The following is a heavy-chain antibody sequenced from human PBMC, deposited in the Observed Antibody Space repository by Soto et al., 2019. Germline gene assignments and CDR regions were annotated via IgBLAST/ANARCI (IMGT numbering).Heavy chain of an antibody. V-gene: IGHV1-18*01. Sequence: QVQLVQSGDEVKKPGASVKVSCKASGYTFSSFRISWVRQAPGQGLEWMGWISADSGSTNYGQRFQDIVTMSTDTSTTTAYMELTSLRSDDTAVYYCARPLDYYYYAMDVWGQGTTVTVSS. J-gene: IGHJ6*02. CDR3: ARPLDYYYYAMDV. CDR2: ISADSGST. CDR1: GYTFSSFR.